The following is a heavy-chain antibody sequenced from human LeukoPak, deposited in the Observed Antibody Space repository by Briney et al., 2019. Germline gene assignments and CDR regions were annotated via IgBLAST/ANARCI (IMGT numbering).Heavy chain of an antibody. CDR1: GFTFSSYT. CDR3: AELGITMIGGV. Sequence: PGGSLRLSCAASGFTFSSYTMNWVRQAPGKGLEWVSFISSSSSHIYYADSLKGRFTISRDNAKNSLYLQMNSLRAEDTAVYYCAELGITMIGGVWGKGTTVTISS. J-gene: IGHJ6*04. CDR2: ISSSSSHI. D-gene: IGHD3-10*02. V-gene: IGHV3-21*01.